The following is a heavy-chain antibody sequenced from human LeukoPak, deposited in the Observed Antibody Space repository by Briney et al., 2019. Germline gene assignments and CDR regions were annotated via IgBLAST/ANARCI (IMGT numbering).Heavy chain of an antibody. J-gene: IGHJ2*01. D-gene: IGHD6-19*01. CDR2: INPNSGGT. Sequence: ASVKVSYKASGYTFTGYYMHWVRQAPGQGLEWMGWINPNSGGTNYAQKFQGRVTMTRDTSISTAYMELSRLRSDDTAVYYCARGVRAVAGTVRYFDLWGRGTLVTVSS. CDR1: GYTFTGYY. CDR3: ARGVRAVAGTVRYFDL. V-gene: IGHV1-2*02.